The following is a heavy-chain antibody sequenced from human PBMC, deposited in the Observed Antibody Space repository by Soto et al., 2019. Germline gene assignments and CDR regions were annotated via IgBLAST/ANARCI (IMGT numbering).Heavy chain of an antibody. J-gene: IGHJ5*02. CDR1: GYTFTSYA. V-gene: IGHV1-3*05. CDR2: INAGNGNT. Sequence: QVQLVQSGAEEMKPGASVKVSCKASGYTFTSYAMHWVRQAPGQRLEWMGWINAGNGNTKYSQKFQGRVTITRDTXXXXXXXXXXXXXXXXXXXXXXXXXXXXFDPWGQGTLVTVSS. CDR3: XXXXXXFDP.